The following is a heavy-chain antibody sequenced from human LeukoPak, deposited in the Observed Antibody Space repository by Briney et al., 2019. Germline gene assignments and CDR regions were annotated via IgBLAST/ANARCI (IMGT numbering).Heavy chain of an antibody. CDR3: ARDLVPIFGVVIEVGLDAFDI. D-gene: IGHD3-3*01. J-gene: IGHJ3*02. CDR1: GGSISSSSFY. V-gene: IGHV4-39*07. CDR2: IYYSGSI. Sequence: ASETLSLTCTVSGGSISSSSFYWAWIRQPPGKGLEWIGSIYYSGSIYYNPSLKSRVTIAVDTSKNQFSLKLSSVTAADTAVYYCARDLVPIFGVVIEVGLDAFDIWGQGTMVTVSS.